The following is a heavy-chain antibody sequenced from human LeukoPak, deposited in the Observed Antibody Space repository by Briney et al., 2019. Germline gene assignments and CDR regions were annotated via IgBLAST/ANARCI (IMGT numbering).Heavy chain of an antibody. Sequence: SETLSLTCTVSGGSISSYYWSWIRQPPGKGLEWIGSIYYSGSTYYNPSLKSRVTISVDTSKNQFSLKLSSVTAADTAVYYCARAVGGDGSGSLWGPGTLVTVSS. V-gene: IGHV4-59*12. CDR2: IYYSGST. CDR1: GGSISSYY. D-gene: IGHD3-10*01. J-gene: IGHJ4*02. CDR3: ARAVGGDGSGSL.